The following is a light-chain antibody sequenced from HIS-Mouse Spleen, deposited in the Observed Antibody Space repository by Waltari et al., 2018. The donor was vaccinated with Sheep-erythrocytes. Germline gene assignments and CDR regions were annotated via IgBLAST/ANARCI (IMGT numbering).Light chain of an antibody. J-gene: IGLJ2*01. CDR1: KLGDKY. V-gene: IGLV3-1*01. CDR2: QDS. Sequence: SYELTQQPSVSVSPGQTASITCSGDKLGDKYACWYQQKPGQSPVLVIYQDSKRPSGIPERFSGSNSGNTATLTISGTQAMDEADYYCQAWDSSTAWNVVFGGGTKLTVL. CDR3: QAWDSSTAWNVV.